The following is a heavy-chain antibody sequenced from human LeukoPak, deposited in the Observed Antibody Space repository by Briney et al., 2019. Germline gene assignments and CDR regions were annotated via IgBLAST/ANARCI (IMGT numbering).Heavy chain of an antibody. CDR3: ARESGSYEAYFDY. Sequence: ASVKVSCKASGGTFSSYAISWVRQAPGQGLEWMGRIFPIFATANYAQKFQGRVTITADESTSTAYMELSSLRSEDTAVYYCARESGSYEAYFDYWGQGALVTVSS. J-gene: IGHJ4*02. CDR1: GGTFSSYA. D-gene: IGHD1-26*01. CDR2: IFPIFATA. V-gene: IGHV1-69*13.